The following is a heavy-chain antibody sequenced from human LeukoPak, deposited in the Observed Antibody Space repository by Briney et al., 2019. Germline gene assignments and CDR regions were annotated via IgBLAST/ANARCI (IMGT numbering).Heavy chain of an antibody. D-gene: IGHD1-1*01. CDR2: ISGSGVTI. CDR3: ARDGVPGHTVFDH. V-gene: IGHV3-48*03. Sequence: GGSLRLSCAASGFTFSGYEMNWVRQAPGKGLEWVSHISGSGVTIHYSDSVKGRFTISRDNAKNSLSLQMNSLRVEDTAVYYCARDGVPGHTVFDHWGQGTLVTVSS. CDR1: GFTFSGYE. J-gene: IGHJ4*02.